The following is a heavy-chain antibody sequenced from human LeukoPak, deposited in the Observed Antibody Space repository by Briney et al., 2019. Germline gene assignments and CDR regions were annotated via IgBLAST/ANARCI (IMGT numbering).Heavy chain of an antibody. CDR3: ARDEGDVVLSYAFDI. J-gene: IGHJ3*02. V-gene: IGHV3-21*01. Sequence: GGSLRLSCTASGFIFTSYSFNWVRQAPGKGLEWVSSASTTGTYRHYADSVKGRFTISRDNAKNSLYLQMNSLRVEDTAIYYCARDEGDVVLSYAFDIWGQGTMVTVSS. D-gene: IGHD2/OR15-2a*01. CDR1: GFIFTSYS. CDR2: ASTTGTYR.